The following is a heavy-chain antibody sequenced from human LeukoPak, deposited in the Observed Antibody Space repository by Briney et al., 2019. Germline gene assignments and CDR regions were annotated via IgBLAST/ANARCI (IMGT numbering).Heavy chain of an antibody. CDR1: RFTFSSFP. CDR2: ISARGDVT. Sequence: GGPLRLSCAVSRFTFSSFPMTWGRQAPGKGLEGVSAISARGDVTFYADSVRGRFTISRDNSNNTLYLQKNSLTDDDTAVYYCAMDRGFWGQGTLVTVSS. CDR3: AMDRGF. J-gene: IGHJ4*02. D-gene: IGHD2-2*03. V-gene: IGHV3-23*01.